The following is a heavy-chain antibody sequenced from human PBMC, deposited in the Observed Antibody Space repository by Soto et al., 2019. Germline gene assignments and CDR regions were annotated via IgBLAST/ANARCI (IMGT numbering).Heavy chain of an antibody. CDR1: GGIFGSHG. CDR3: VRDRRIYYSDPHDEFVASDYEV. J-gene: IGHJ3*01. Sequence: QVQLIQSEAELKKPGSSVRVSCTASGGIFGSHGFSWVRQAPGQRLEVVGGFIPIFRTLTYTEKFQARVRIAADESTNTVYLDLSSLTSEDTAVYYCVRDRRIYYSDPHDEFVASDYEVWGQGTMVSVSS. V-gene: IGHV1-69*01. D-gene: IGHD3-22*01. CDR2: FIPIFRTL.